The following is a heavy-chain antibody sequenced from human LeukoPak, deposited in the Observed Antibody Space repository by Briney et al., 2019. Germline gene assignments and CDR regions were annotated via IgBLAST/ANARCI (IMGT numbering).Heavy chain of an antibody. J-gene: IGHJ6*03. CDR3: ARGDHYYYYMDV. Sequence: ASVKVSCKASGYTFTGYYMHWMRQAPGQGLEWMGWINPNSGGTNYAQKFQGRVTMTRDTSISTAYMELSRLRSDDTAVYYCARGDHYYYYMDVWGNGTTVTISS. CDR2: INPNSGGT. CDR1: GYTFTGYY. V-gene: IGHV1-2*02.